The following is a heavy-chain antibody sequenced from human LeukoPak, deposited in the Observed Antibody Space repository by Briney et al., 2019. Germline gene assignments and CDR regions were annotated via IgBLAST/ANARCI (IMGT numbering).Heavy chain of an antibody. D-gene: IGHD3-10*02. CDR2: ISGSSSYI. V-gene: IGHV3-21*01. J-gene: IGHJ6*04. Sequence: TGGSLRLSCAASGFTFSSSAMSWVRQAPGKGLEWVSVISGSSSYIYYADSVKGRFTISRDNAKNSLYLQMNSLGAEDTAVYYCAELGITMIGGVWGKGTTVTISS. CDR3: AELGITMIGGV. CDR1: GFTFSSSA.